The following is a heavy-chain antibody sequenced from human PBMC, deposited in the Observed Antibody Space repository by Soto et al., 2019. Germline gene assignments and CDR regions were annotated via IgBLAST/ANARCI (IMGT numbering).Heavy chain of an antibody. CDR3: ARGGVLWFGELS. CDR1: GGSISSGGYY. J-gene: IGHJ4*02. Sequence: QVQLQESGPGLVKPSQTLSLTCTVSGGSISSGGYYWSWIRQHPGKGLEWIGYIYYSGSTYYNPSLQTRVTISVDSPKDPFSLKLSSVTAADTAVYYCARGGVLWFGELSWGQGTLVTVSS. D-gene: IGHD3-10*01. V-gene: IGHV4-31*03. CDR2: IYYSGST.